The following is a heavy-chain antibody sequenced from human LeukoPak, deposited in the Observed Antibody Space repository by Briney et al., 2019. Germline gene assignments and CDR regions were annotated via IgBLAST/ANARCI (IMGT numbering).Heavy chain of an antibody. CDR1: GFTVSGNY. CDR2: IYSGGST. J-gene: IGHJ4*02. V-gene: IGHV3-66*01. CDR3: AKGGGSGWVDY. D-gene: IGHD6-19*01. Sequence: GGSLRLSCAVSGFTVSGNYMSWVRQAPGKGLEWVSVIYSGGSTYSADSVKGRFTISRDDSKNTLYLQMNSLRAENTAVYYCAKGGGSGWVDYWGQGTLVTVSS.